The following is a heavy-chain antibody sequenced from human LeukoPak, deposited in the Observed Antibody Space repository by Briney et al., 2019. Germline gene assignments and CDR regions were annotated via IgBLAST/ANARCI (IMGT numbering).Heavy chain of an antibody. CDR3: ARDGYGNNYMDV. Sequence: PGGSLGLSCAASGFSVSGNFMSWVRQAPGKGLEWVSVIYSGGTTYYADSVRGRFTISRDNSKNTLYLQMNSLRAEDTAVYYCARDGYGNNYMDVWGKGTTVTVSS. CDR1: GFSVSGNF. J-gene: IGHJ6*03. V-gene: IGHV3-53*01. D-gene: IGHD5-18*01. CDR2: IYSGGTT.